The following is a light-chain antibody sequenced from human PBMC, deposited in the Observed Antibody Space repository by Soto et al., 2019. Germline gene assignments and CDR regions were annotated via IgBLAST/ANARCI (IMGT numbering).Light chain of an antibody. J-gene: IGLJ3*02. CDR3: SSYTSSTTLGV. Sequence: QSALTQPASVSGSPGQSITISCTGTNSDVGGYDYVSWYQQHPGKAPKLMIYEVSHRLSGVSNRFSGSRSGNTASLTISGLQAEDEADYYCSSYTSSTTLGVFGGGTKLTVL. V-gene: IGLV2-14*01. CDR1: NSDVGGYDY. CDR2: EVS.